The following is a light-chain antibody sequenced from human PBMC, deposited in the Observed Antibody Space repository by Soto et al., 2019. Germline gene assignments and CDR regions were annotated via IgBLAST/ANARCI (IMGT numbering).Light chain of an antibody. CDR2: WAS. V-gene: IGKV4-1*01. J-gene: IGKJ4*01. CDR3: QQYHSAPLT. Sequence: DIVMTQSPDSLAVSLGERATINCKSSQSVLHSSNNMNYLTWYQHKPGQPPKVLIYWASTRESGVPDRFSGSGSGTDFTRTISSLQAEDVAVYYCQQYHSAPLTFGGGTKVEI. CDR1: QSVLHSSNNMNY.